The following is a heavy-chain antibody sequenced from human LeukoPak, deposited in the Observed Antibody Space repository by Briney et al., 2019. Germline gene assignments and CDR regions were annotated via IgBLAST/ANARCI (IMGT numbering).Heavy chain of an antibody. CDR3: ARDGDYDILTGFHYYMDV. CDR2: IYTSGST. CDR1: GGSISSYY. Sequence: PSETLSLTCTVSGGSISSYYRSWIRQPAGKGLEWIGRIYTSGSTNYNPSLKSRVTMSVDTSKNQFSLKLSSVTAADTAVYYCARDGDYDILTGFHYYMDVWGKGTTVTISS. D-gene: IGHD3-9*01. J-gene: IGHJ6*03. V-gene: IGHV4-4*07.